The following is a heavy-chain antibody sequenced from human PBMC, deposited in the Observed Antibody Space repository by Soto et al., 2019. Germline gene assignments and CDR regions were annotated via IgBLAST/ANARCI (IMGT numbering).Heavy chain of an antibody. J-gene: IGHJ6*02. D-gene: IGHD3-22*01. CDR2: IYYSGST. Sequence: PLETLSLTCTVSGGSVSSGSYYWSWIRQPPGKGLEWIGYIYYSGSTNYNPSLKSRVTISVDTSKNQFSLKLSSVTAADTAVYYCARGRYDTILHYYYYYGMDVWGQGTTVTVSS. CDR3: ARGRYDTILHYYYYYGMDV. V-gene: IGHV4-61*01. CDR1: GGSVSSGSYY.